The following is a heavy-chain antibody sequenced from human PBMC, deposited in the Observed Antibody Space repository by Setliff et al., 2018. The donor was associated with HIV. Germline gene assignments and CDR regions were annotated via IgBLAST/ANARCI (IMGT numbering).Heavy chain of an antibody. CDR3: ARAGSAGRFRAIDS. D-gene: IGHD6-13*01. CDR1: GFTFSTYG. J-gene: IGHJ4*02. V-gene: IGHV3-48*01. Sequence: PGGSLRLSCEASGFTFSTYGMNWVRHAPGKGLEWVAQISSSGFPIYYADSVRGRFTASRDNGKNSLFLQMNSLRAEDTAVYYCARAGSAGRFRAIDSWSQGTLVTVSS. CDR2: ISSSGFPI.